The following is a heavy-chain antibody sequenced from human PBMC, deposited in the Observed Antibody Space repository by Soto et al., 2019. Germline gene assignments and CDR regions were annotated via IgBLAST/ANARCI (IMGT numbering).Heavy chain of an antibody. V-gene: IGHV1-46*04. D-gene: IGHD3-10*01. CDR2: MNPGTGST. Sequence: QVQLVQSGAEVTKPGASVKVSCKASGYSFSNYFLHWVRQAPGQGLEWMAIMNPGTGSTNYAQTLQGRVTMTRDTSTSTVNMELSRLTSEDTAVYYCARGGMTANYAVRGNFDYWGQGTLVTVSS. CDR3: ARGGMTANYAVRGNFDY. J-gene: IGHJ4*02. CDR1: GYSFSNYF.